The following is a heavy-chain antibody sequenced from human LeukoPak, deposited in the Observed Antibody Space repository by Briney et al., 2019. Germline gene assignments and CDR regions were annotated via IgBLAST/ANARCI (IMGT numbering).Heavy chain of an antibody. Sequence: GGSLRLSCAASGFTFTRYSMNWIRQAPGKGLEWVSYISSSSSTIHYADSVKGRFTISRDNAKNSLYLQMNSLRAEDTAVYYCAKRIATAGKHYFDNWGQGTLVTVSS. D-gene: IGHD6-13*01. CDR1: GFTFTRYS. J-gene: IGHJ4*02. CDR3: AKRIATAGKHYFDN. V-gene: IGHV3-48*01. CDR2: ISSSSSTI.